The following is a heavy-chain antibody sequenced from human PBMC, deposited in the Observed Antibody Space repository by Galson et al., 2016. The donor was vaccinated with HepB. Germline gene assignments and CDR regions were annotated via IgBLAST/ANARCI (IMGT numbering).Heavy chain of an antibody. D-gene: IGHD3/OR15-3a*01. CDR1: GGSISSSFYY. Sequence: ETLSLTCTVSGGSISSSFYYWAWIRQPPGDGLEWIGNIYYSGTTYYNPSLQSRVTISVDTSKNQFSLSLSFFTAADTAVYSCARQDRAGLVNFWGQGTMVAVSS. CDR2: IYYSGTT. J-gene: IGHJ3*01. V-gene: IGHV4-39*01. CDR3: ARQDRAGLVNF.